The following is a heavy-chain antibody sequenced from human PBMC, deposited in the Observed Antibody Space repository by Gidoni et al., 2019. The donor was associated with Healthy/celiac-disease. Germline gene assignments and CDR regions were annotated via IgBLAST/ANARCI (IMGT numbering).Heavy chain of an antibody. V-gene: IGHV4-39*07. CDR1: GGSISSSRYY. Sequence: QLQLQESRPGLVKPSETLSLTCTVSGGSISSSRYYWGWIRQPPGKGLEGIGSIYYSGSTYYNPSLKSRVTISVDTSKNQFSLKLSSVTAADTAVYYCAREKGFHYYYYYGMDVWGQGTTVTVSS. J-gene: IGHJ6*02. CDR3: AREKGFHYYYYYGMDV. CDR2: IYYSGST. D-gene: IGHD3-3*01.